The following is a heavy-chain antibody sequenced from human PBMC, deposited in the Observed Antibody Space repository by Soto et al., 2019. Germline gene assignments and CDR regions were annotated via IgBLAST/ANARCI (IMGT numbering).Heavy chain of an antibody. Sequence: SLRLSCAASGFTFSSYSMNWVRQAPGKGLEWVSYISSSSSTIYYADSVKGRFTISRDNAKNSLYLQMNSLRAEDTAVYYCARDSFGVVIVKEPRGGAFDIWGQGTMVTVSS. J-gene: IGHJ3*02. CDR1: GFTFSSYS. CDR2: ISSSSSTI. CDR3: ARDSFGVVIVKEPRGGAFDI. D-gene: IGHD3-16*02. V-gene: IGHV3-48*01.